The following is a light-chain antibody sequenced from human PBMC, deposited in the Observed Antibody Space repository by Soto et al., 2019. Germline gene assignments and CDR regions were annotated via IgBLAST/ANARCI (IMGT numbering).Light chain of an antibody. CDR3: QQANSFLPLT. CDR2: DAS. Sequence: DIQMTQSPSPPSASVGGRVTITCRASQSISSGLAWYQQKPGSAHKLMIYDASSLESGVPSRFSGSGSGTDFTLTISSLQPEDFATYYCQQANSFLPLTFGGGTKLDIK. J-gene: IGKJ4*01. V-gene: IGKV1-5*01. CDR1: QSISSG.